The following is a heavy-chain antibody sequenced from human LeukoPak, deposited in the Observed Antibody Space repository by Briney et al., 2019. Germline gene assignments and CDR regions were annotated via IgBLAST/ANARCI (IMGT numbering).Heavy chain of an antibody. J-gene: IGHJ5*02. CDR1: DSPFTTYP. CDR3: AKDQIGALGYCSSTSCFRWFDP. Sequence: GGSLNPSCQALDSPFTTYPLTWAPRPPGKGLEWFSPFSGSGGSTYYADSVKGRFTISRDNSKNTLYLQMNSLRAEDTAVYYCAKDQIGALGYCSSTSCFRWFDPWGQGTLVTVSS. CDR2: FSGSGGST. V-gene: IGHV3-23*01. D-gene: IGHD2-2*03.